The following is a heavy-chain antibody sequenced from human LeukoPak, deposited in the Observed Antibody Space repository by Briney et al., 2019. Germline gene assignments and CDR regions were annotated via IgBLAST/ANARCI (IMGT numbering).Heavy chain of an antibody. D-gene: IGHD1-26*01. CDR1: GGSISSYY. CDR2: ISYSGTT. CDR3: ARQKWEQQGRDYYFNGLDV. J-gene: IGHJ6*02. Sequence: SETLSLTCTVSGGSISSYYWSWIRQPPGKGLEWIGYISYSGTTNYNPSLKSRVTMSVDRSKNQFSLKLSSVTAADTAVYYRARQKWEQQGRDYYFNGLDVWGPGTTVTVSS. V-gene: IGHV4-59*08.